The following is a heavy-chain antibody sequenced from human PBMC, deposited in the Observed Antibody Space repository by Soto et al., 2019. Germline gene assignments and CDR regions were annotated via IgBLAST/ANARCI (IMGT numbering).Heavy chain of an antibody. Sequence: SETLSLTCAVYGGSFSGYYWSWIRQPPGKGLEWIGEINHSGSTNYNPSLKSRVTISVDTSKNQFSLKLSSVTAADTAVYYCARGGSSPPDQTPQNWFDPWGQGTLVTVSS. V-gene: IGHV4-34*01. CDR1: GGSFSGYY. D-gene: IGHD6-19*01. CDR2: INHSGST. J-gene: IGHJ5*02. CDR3: ARGGSSPPDQTPQNWFDP.